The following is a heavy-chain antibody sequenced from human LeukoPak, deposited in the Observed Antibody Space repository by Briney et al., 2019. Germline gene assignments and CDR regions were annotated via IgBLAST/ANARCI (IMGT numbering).Heavy chain of an antibody. Sequence: ASVKVSCKASGYTFTSYAMHWVRQAPGQRLEWMGWINAGNGNTKYSQKFQGRVTITRDTSASTAYMELSSLRSEDTAVYYCAMCPIFRQHYFDYWGQGTLVTVSS. CDR2: INAGNGNT. CDR3: AMCPIFRQHYFDY. J-gene: IGHJ4*02. CDR1: GYTFTSYA. V-gene: IGHV1-3*01. D-gene: IGHD3-9*01.